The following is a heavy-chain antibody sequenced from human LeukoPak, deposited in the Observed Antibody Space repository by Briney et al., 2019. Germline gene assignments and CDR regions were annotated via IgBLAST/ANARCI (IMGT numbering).Heavy chain of an antibody. CDR3: ARGGYSGYDFLDY. Sequence: SETLSLTCSVSGGSISSYYWSWIRQAPGKGLEWIGYIYYRGSTNYNPSLKSRVTISVDTSKNQFSLKLSSVTAAGTAVYYCARGGYSGYDFLDYWGQRTLVTVSS. CDR1: GGSISSYY. D-gene: IGHD5-12*01. V-gene: IGHV4-59*01. J-gene: IGHJ4*02. CDR2: IYYRGST.